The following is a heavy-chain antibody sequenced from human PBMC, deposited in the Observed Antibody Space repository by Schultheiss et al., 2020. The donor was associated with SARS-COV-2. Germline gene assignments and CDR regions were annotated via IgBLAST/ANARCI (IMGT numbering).Heavy chain of an antibody. CDR2: IYYSGST. J-gene: IGHJ4*02. CDR1: GGSISSSSYY. V-gene: IGHV4-31*03. D-gene: IGHD3-22*01. CDR3: ASYYYDSSGYFDY. Sequence: SQTLSLTCTVSGGSISSSSYYWGWIRQPPGKGLEWIGYIYYSGSTYYNPSLKSRVTISVDTSKNQFSLKLSSVTAADTAVYYCASYYYDSSGYFDYWGQGTLVTVSS.